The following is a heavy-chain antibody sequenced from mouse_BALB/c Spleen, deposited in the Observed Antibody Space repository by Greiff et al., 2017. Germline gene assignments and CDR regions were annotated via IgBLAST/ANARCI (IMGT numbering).Heavy chain of an antibody. CDR2: IYPGNVNT. CDR3: ARKRGYGSSPYWYFDV. V-gene: IGHV1S56*01. CDR1: GYTFTSYY. D-gene: IGHD1-1*01. Sequence: VQLQQSGPELVKPGASVRISCKASGYTFTSYYIHWVKQRPGQGLEWIGWIYPGNVNTKYNEKFKGKATLTADKSSSTAYMQLSSLTSEDSAVYFCARKRGYGSSPYWYFDVWGAGTTVTVSS. J-gene: IGHJ1*01.